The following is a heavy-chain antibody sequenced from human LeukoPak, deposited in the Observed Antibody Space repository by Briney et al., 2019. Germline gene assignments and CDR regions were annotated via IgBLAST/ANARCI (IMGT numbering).Heavy chain of an antibody. CDR1: GGSISSYY. V-gene: IGHV4-34*01. D-gene: IGHD3-22*01. CDR2: INHSGST. J-gene: IGHJ4*02. Sequence: SETLSLTCTVSGGSISSYYWSWIRQPPGKGLEWIGEINHSGSTNYNPSLKSRVTISVDTSKNQFSLKLSSVTAADTAVYYCARVRRTTYYYDSSGYTPPPYFDYWGRGTLVTVSS. CDR3: ARVRRTTYYYDSSGYTPPPYFDY.